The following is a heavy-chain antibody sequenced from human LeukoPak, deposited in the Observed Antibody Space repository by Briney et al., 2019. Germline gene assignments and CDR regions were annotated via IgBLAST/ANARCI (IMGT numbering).Heavy chain of an antibody. CDR3: ATVVTDTPVDY. Sequence: GGSLRLSCAASGVTFSNYWMRWVRHAPGKGLVWVSRINGDGRSTHYADSVQGRFTISRDNAKNTVYLQMNSLRAEDTAVYYCATVVTDTPVDYWGQGTLVTVFS. CDR2: INGDGRST. CDR1: GVTFSNYW. V-gene: IGHV3-74*01. J-gene: IGHJ4*02. D-gene: IGHD2-15*01.